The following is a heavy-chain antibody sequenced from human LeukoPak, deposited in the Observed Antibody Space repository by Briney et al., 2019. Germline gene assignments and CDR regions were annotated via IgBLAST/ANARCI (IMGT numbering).Heavy chain of an antibody. CDR3: AKRYGDSTGWFFDF. CDR1: RYSFDSYA. D-gene: IGHD6-13*01. Sequence: GGSLRLSCEGSRYSFDSYAMTWVRQAPGKGLEWVSSINGGGDITYYAESVKGRFTVSRDNSKNTLFLQMDSLRAEDTAVFYCAKRYGDSTGWFFDFWGQGSLVTVSS. J-gene: IGHJ4*02. V-gene: IGHV3-23*01. CDR2: INGGGDIT.